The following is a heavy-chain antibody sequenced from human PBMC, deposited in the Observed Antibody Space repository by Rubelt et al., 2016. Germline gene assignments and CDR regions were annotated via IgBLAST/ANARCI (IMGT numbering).Heavy chain of an antibody. J-gene: IGHJ3*02. CDR2: ISYSGGT. Sequence: QVQLQESGPRLVKPSQILSLTCTVSGGSMNSDGDYWSWIRQHPGKGLEWIGYISYSGGTYYNPSLMSRSTISVDTSKNHFSLRLSAVTAADTAVYYCARLTTVTRDAFDIWGQGTMVTVSS. V-gene: IGHV4-31*03. CDR1: GGSMNSDGDY. CDR3: ARLTTVTRDAFDI. D-gene: IGHD4-17*01.